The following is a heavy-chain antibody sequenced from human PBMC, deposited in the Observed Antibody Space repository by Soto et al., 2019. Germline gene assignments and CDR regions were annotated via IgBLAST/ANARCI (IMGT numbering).Heavy chain of an antibody. V-gene: IGHV4-59*08. Sequence: SETLSLTCTVSGGSISSYYWTWIRQPPGKGLEWIGFIYNSGSTHYNPSLRSRVTISVDTSKNQISLKMRSVTAADTAVYYCASMGYHYGSGSYPLDYWGQGTLVTVSS. CDR2: IYNSGST. CDR3: ASMGYHYGSGSYPLDY. J-gene: IGHJ4*02. CDR1: GGSISSYY. D-gene: IGHD3-10*01.